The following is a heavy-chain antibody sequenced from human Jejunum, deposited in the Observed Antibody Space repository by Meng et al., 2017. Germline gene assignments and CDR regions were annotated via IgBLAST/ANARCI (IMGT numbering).Heavy chain of an antibody. CDR1: GDSITTNTY. D-gene: IGHD3-22*01. CDR3: AKHGGYYQHY. J-gene: IGHJ4*02. V-gene: IGHV4-4*02. Sequence: QLQLQGSGPGVVKPSGTLSLTCTVSGDSITTNTYWSWVRQSPEKGLEWIGQIDHRGSPYYNPSLKSRVTMSVDKSKSQVSLQLTSVTAADTAVYYCAKHGGYYQHYWGQGTLVTVSS. CDR2: IDHRGSP.